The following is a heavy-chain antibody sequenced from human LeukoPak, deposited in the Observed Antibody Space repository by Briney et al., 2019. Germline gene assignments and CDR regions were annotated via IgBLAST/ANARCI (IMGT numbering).Heavy chain of an antibody. CDR3: ARALKGYSSSWYGIVDY. Sequence: GGSLRLSCAASGFTFSSYSMNWVRQAPGKGLEWVSSISSSSSYIYYADSVKGRFTIFRDNAKNSLYLQMNSLRAEDTAVYYCARALKGYSSSWYGIVDYWGQGTLVTVSS. V-gene: IGHV3-21*01. CDR1: GFTFSSYS. CDR2: ISSSSSYI. D-gene: IGHD6-13*01. J-gene: IGHJ4*02.